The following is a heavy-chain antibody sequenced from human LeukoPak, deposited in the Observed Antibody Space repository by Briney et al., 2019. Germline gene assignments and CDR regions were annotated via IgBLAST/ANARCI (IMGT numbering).Heavy chain of an antibody. V-gene: IGHV3-74*01. CDR1: GFTVSSNY. CDR2: INTDGTNT. J-gene: IGHJ3*02. CDR3: ARVRRCYDTTGSDDAFDI. Sequence: GGSLRLSCAASGFTVSSNYMSWVRQAPGKGLVWVSRINTDGTNTNYADSVKGRLTISRDNAKNTLYLQMDGLRAEDTAVYYCARVRRCYDTTGSDDAFDIWGQGTMVTVSS. D-gene: IGHD3-22*01.